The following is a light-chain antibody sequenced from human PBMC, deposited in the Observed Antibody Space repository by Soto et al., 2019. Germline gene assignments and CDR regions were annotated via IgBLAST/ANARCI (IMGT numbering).Light chain of an antibody. CDR2: EVS. V-gene: IGLV2-8*01. J-gene: IGLJ2*01. CDR1: SSDVGGYNF. Sequence: QSALTQPPSASGSPGQSVTISCTGTSSDVGGYNFVSWYQQHPGKAPKLLIYEVSKRPSGVPDRFSGSKSGNTASLTVSGLQADDEDDYYCTSYAGSNIPVVFGGGTKLTVL. CDR3: TSYAGSNIPVV.